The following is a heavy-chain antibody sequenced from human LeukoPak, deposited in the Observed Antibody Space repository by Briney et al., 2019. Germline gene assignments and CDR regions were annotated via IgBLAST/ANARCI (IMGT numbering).Heavy chain of an antibody. CDR3: ARGSGSVDY. CDR2: INHSGST. V-gene: IGHV4-34*01. J-gene: IGHJ4*02. D-gene: IGHD3-10*01. CDR1: GGSFSGYY. Sequence: SETLSLTCAVYGGSFSGYYWSWIRQPPGKGLEWIGEINHSGSTNYNPSLKSRVTISVDTSKNQFSLKLSSVTAADTAVYYCARGSGSVDYWGQGTLVTVSS.